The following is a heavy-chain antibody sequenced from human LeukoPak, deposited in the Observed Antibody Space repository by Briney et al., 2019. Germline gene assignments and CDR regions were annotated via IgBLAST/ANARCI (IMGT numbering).Heavy chain of an antibody. CDR3: TRSEGHDAFDV. CDR1: GGTFNSHT. J-gene: IGHJ3*01. Sequence: ASVKVSCKASGGTFNSHTLGWVRQAPGQGLEWMGGILPLLGSTNVAQKFQGKVSFTADATTATGYMELTSLTSDDTAIYFCTRSEGHDAFDVWGQGTMVIVTS. CDR2: ILPLLGST. V-gene: IGHV1-69*13.